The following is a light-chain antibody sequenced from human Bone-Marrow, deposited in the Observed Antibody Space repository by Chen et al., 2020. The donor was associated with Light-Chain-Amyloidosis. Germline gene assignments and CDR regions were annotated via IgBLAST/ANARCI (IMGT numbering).Light chain of an antibody. V-gene: IGKV3-20*01. CDR1: QSVSSSY. CDR2: GAS. Sequence: EIVLTQSPGPLSLSPGERATLSCRASQSVSSSYLAWYQQKPGQAPRLLIYGASSRATGIPDRFSGSGSGTDFTLTISSLEPEDFAVYYCQQYGSSPPMYTFGQGTKLEIK. CDR3: QQYGSSPPMYT. J-gene: IGKJ2*01.